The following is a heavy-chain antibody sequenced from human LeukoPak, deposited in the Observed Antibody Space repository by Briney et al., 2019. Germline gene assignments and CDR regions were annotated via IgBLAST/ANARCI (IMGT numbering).Heavy chain of an antibody. CDR1: GYTFTGYY. V-gene: IGHV1-2*02. D-gene: IGHD3-10*01. J-gene: IGHJ3*02. CDR2: INPNSGGT. Sequence: EASVKVSCKASGYTFTGYYMHWVRQAPGQGLEWMGWINPNSGGTNYAQKFQGRVTMTRDTSISTAYMELSRLRSDDTAVYYCARERILWFGVNDAFDIRGQGTMVTVSS. CDR3: ARERILWFGVNDAFDI.